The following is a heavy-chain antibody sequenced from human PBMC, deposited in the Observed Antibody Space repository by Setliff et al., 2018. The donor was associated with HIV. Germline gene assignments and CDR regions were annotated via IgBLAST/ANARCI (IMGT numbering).Heavy chain of an antibody. CDR1: DASITADTFY. CDR2: IHNSGTT. D-gene: IGHD1-26*01. CDR3: ARSNVEPTSRLFEP. J-gene: IGHJ5*02. V-gene: IGHV4-30-4*08. Sequence: PSETLSLTCTVSDASITADTFYWNWLRQPPGKGPEWIGYIHNSGTTHYNPAFGSRLIISIDMSNNWFSLNLDSVTAADTDVYYCARSNVEPTSRLFEPWGPGTLVTVSS.